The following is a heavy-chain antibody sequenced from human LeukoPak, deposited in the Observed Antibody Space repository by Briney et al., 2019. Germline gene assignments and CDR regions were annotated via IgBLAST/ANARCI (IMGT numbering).Heavy chain of an antibody. D-gene: IGHD3-22*01. CDR1: XXXYX. CDR3: ARGRQDVTMIVVVMTAVSYYLDV. Sequence: XXXYXXXWXXQTQEKGLEWVGEMNASGSTNYNPSLNSRVTISVDTSMNQFSLELSSVTAADTAVYYCARGRQDVTMIVVVMTAVSYYLDVWGKGTTVXV. J-gene: IGHJ6*03. V-gene: IGHV4-34*01. CDR2: MNASGST.